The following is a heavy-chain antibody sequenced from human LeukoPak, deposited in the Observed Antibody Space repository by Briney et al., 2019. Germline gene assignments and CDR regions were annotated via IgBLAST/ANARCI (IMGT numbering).Heavy chain of an antibody. CDR3: ARDTLQNLDY. CDR2: IYTSGST. V-gene: IGHV4-4*07. J-gene: IGHJ4*02. CDR1: DGSISSYY. Sequence: SETLSLTCTASDGSISSYYWSWIRQPAGKGLEWIGRIYTSGSTNYNPSLKSRVTMSVDTSKNQFSLKLSSVTAADTAVYYRARDTLQNLDYWGQGTLVTVSS. D-gene: IGHD4-11*01.